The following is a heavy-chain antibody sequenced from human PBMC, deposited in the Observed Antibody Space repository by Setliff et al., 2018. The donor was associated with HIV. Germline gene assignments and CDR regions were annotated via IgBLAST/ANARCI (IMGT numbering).Heavy chain of an antibody. D-gene: IGHD2-2*01. J-gene: IGHJ5*02. Sequence: PSETLSLTCTVSGASVNSHYWAWIRQPPGKGLEWIGSLYYNGNTNYNPSLKSRVTISADTSKNQFSLKLRSVTAADTAVYYCARGGTSSNWFGPWGQGTLVTVSS. CDR2: LYYNGNT. CDR1: GASVNSHY. V-gene: IGHV4-59*02. CDR3: ARGGTSSNWFGP.